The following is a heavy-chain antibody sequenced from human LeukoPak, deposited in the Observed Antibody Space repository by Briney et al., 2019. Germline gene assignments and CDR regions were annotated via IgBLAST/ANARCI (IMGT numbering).Heavy chain of an antibody. CDR2: INPSGGST. CDR1: GYTFTSYY. CDR3: AREIKRIQLWLRRNGRRXWFDP. Sequence: ASVKVSCKASGYTFTSYYMHWVRQAPGQGLEWMGIINPSGGSTSYAQKFKGRVNMPRDTSTSRVYMELRSLRSEDTAVYYCAREIKRIQLWLRRNGRRXWFDPWGQGTLXTVSS. V-gene: IGHV1-46*01. J-gene: IGHJ5*02. D-gene: IGHD5-18*01.